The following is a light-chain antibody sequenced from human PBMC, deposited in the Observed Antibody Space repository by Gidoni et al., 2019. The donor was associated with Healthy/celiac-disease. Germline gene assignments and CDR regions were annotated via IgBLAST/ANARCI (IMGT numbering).Light chain of an antibody. CDR3: QKYNSYYS. CDR1: QSISSW. V-gene: IGKV1-5*03. Sequence: DIQMTQSPSTLSASVGDRVTITCRASQSISSWLAWYQQRPGKAPNLLIYKASSLESVVPSRFSGCGSGTEFTLTISSLEDDDFATYYCQKYNSYYSFGQGTKLEIK. CDR2: KAS. J-gene: IGKJ2*03.